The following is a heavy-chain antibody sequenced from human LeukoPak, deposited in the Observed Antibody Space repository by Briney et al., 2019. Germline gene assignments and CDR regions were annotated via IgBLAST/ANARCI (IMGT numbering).Heavy chain of an antibody. D-gene: IGHD4-17*01. Sequence: RGESLKISCQGSGYNFPIYWIGWVRQMPGQGLEWMGIIYPDDSNTIYGPSFQGQVTISADKSINTAYLEWSSLKASDTAIYYCARRQWDDGDYVDYWGQGTLVTVSS. CDR2: IYPDDSNT. CDR3: ARRQWDDGDYVDY. V-gene: IGHV5-51*01. J-gene: IGHJ4*02. CDR1: GYNFPIYW.